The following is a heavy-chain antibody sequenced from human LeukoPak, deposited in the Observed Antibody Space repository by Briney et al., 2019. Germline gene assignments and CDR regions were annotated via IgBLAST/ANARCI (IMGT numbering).Heavy chain of an antibody. CDR3: AREVSGTSCYIACANWFDP. V-gene: IGHV4-39*07. CDR2: IYYSGRS. J-gene: IGHJ5*02. Sequence: SETLSLTCTVSGGSIRSSSYYWGWIRKPPGKGREWIVSIYYSGRSYYIPSLKSPVTISVDTSKIQFSLKLSSVTAADTAVYYCAREVSGTSCYIACANWFDPWGQGTLVTVSS. D-gene: IGHD2-2*02. CDR1: GGSIRSSSYY.